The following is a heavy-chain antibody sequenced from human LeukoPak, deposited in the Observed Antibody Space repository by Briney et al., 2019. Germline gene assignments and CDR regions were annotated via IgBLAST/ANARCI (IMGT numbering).Heavy chain of an antibody. J-gene: IGHJ4*02. CDR2: ISGSGGST. Sequence: GGSLRLSCAASGFTFSSYWMSWVRQAPGKGLEWVSAISGSGGSTYYADSVKGRFTISRDNSKNTLYLQMNSLRAEDTAVYYCAKDWSPVVSYYDFWSGSPFDYWGQGTLVTVSS. CDR1: GFTFSSYW. V-gene: IGHV3-23*01. D-gene: IGHD3-3*01. CDR3: AKDWSPVVSYYDFWSGSPFDY.